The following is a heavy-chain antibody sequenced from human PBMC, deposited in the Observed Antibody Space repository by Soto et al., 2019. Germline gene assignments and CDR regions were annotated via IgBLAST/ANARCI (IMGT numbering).Heavy chain of an antibody. Sequence: SETLSLSCTVSGGSIRDYYWGWIRQSPGKGLEWIGYIYYSGSTNYNPSLKSRVTISVDTSKNQFSLKLSSVTAADTAVYYCARRWGPTFDFWGQGTLVTVSS. CDR2: IYYSGST. CDR1: GGSIRDYY. J-gene: IGHJ4*02. D-gene: IGHD1-26*01. CDR3: ARRWGPTFDF. V-gene: IGHV4-59*01.